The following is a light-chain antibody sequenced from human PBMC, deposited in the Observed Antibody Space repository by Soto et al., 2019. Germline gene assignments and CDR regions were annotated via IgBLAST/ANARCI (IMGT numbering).Light chain of an antibody. V-gene: IGLV3-27*01. CDR3: YSAADNNLNVV. J-gene: IGLJ2*01. Sequence: SYELTQPSSVSVSPGQTARITCSGDVLAKKYARWFQQKPGQAPVLVIYKDSERPSGIPERFSGSSSGTTVTLTISGAQVEDEADFYCYSAADNNLNVVFGGGTKLTV. CDR1: VLAKKY. CDR2: KDS.